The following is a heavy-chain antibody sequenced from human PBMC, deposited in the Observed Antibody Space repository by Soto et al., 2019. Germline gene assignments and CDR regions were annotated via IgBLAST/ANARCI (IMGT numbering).Heavy chain of an antibody. CDR1: GFTFSSYA. J-gene: IGHJ6*02. CDR3: AKDLSTTVTMEGYYGMDV. V-gene: IGHV3-23*01. D-gene: IGHD4-4*01. Sequence: GSLRLSCAASGFTFSSYAMSWVRQAPGKGLEWVSAISGSGGSTYYADSVKGRFTISRDNSKNTLYLQMNSLRAEDTAVYYCAKDLSTTVTMEGYYGMDVWGQGTTVTVSS. CDR2: ISGSGGST.